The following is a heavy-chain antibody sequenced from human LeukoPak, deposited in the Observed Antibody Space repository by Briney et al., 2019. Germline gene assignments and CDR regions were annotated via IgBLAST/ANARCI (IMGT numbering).Heavy chain of an antibody. J-gene: IGHJ4*02. CDR2: IYYSGST. D-gene: IGHD3-3*01. Sequence: PGGSLRLSCAASGFTFSSYAMSWVRQPPGKGLEWIGSIYYSGSTYYNPSLKSRVTISVDTSKNQFSLKLSSVTAADTAVYYCARHVMAWSRDPYYFDYWGQGTLVTVSS. CDR1: GFTFSSYA. CDR3: ARHVMAWSRDPYYFDY. V-gene: IGHV4-39*01.